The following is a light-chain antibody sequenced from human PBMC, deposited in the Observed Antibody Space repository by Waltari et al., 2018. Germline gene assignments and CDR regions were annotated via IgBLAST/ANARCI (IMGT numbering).Light chain of an antibody. CDR3: QQYNNWPPYT. Sequence: EIVMTQSPATLSVSPGDRATLSCRASQSVSSNLAWYQQKPGQAPRLLIYGASTRATGIPARFSGSGSGTEFTLTISNMQSEDFAVYYCQQYNNWPPYTFGQWTKLEIK. V-gene: IGKV3-15*01. CDR1: QSVSSN. CDR2: GAS. J-gene: IGKJ2*01.